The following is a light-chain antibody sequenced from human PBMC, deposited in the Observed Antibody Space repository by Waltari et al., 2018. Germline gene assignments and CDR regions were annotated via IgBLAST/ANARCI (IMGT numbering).Light chain of an antibody. V-gene: IGLV2-14*01. CDR1: SSDVGGYHY. CDR3: SSYTSSNTLV. Sequence: QSALTQPASVSGSPGQSITMSCTGTSSDVGGYHYVSWYQQYPGKAPKLMIYDVSQRPSGVSKSFSGSKSGNTASLTISGLQAEDEADYYCSSYTSSNTLVFGVGTKLTVL. J-gene: IGLJ3*02. CDR2: DVS.